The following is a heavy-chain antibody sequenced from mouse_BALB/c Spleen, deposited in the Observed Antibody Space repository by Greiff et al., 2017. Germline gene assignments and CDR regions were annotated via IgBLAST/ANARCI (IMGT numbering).Heavy chain of an antibody. J-gene: IGHJ4*01. Sequence: VQLQQSGAELAKPGASVKMSCKASGYTFTSYWMHWVKQRPGQGLEWIGYINPSTGYTEYNQKFKDKATLTADKSSSTAYMQLSSLTSEDSAVYYCARPYYRYGGILDYWGQGTSVTVSS. D-gene: IGHD2-14*01. CDR2: INPSTGYT. CDR3: ARPYYRYGGILDY. CDR1: GYTFTSYW. V-gene: IGHV1-7*01.